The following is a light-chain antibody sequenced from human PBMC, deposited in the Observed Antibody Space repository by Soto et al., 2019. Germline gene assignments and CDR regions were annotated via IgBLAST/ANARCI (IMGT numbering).Light chain of an antibody. CDR1: SSDVGGYNY. CDR2: EVS. J-gene: IGLJ1*01. CDR3: SSYAGSNNFV. V-gene: IGLV2-8*01. Sequence: QSALTHPPSSSGSPGQSVTISCTGTSSDVGGYNYVSWYQQHPGKAPKLMIYEVSKRPSGVPNRFSASKSGNTASLTVSGLQAEDEADYYCSSYAGSNNFVFGTGTKVTVL.